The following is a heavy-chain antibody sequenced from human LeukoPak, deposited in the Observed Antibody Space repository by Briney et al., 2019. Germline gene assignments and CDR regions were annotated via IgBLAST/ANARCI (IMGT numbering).Heavy chain of an antibody. D-gene: IGHD1-20*01. CDR2: INHSGST. Sequence: SETLSLTCAVYGGSFSEYYWSWIRQPPGKGLEWIGEINHSGSTDYNPSLKSRVTISIDKSKNHFSLKLTSVTAADPALYYCARDSYNWNVDAFDPWGEGTLVTVSS. CDR1: GGSFSEYY. V-gene: IGHV4-34*01. J-gene: IGHJ5*02. CDR3: ARDSYNWNVDAFDP.